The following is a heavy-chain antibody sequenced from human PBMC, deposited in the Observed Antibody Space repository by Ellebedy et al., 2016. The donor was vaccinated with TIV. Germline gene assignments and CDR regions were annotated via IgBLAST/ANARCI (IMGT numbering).Heavy chain of an antibody. J-gene: IGHJ3*01. CDR1: GFTSRNFW. CDR2: INTEGSST. V-gene: IGHV3-74*01. CDR3: ARDRSGWYKAFDL. D-gene: IGHD6-19*01. Sequence: PGGSLRLSCAASGFTSRNFWMNWVRQAPGTGLVWVSRINTEGSSTRYADSVKGRFTISRDDATNTLHRQMNSLRADDTALYYCARDRSGWYKAFDLWGQGTLVTVSP.